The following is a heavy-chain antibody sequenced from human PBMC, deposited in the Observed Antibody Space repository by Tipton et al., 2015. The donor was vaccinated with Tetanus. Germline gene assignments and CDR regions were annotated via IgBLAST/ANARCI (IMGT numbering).Heavy chain of an antibody. CDR2: ISRNSGSI. CDR1: GFTFDDYA. V-gene: IGHV3-9*01. J-gene: IGHJ4*02. D-gene: IGHD3-22*01. CDR3: AKDNYDSSGYSPTFDY. Sequence: SLRLSCAASGFTFDDYAMHWVRQAPGKGLEWVSGISRNSGSIGYADSVKGRFTISRDNAKNSLYLQMNSLRAEDTALYYCAKDNYDSSGYSPTFDYWGQGTLVTVSS.